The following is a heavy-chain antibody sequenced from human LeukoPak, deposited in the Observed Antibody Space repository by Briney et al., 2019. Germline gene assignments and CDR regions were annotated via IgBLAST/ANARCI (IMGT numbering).Heavy chain of an antibody. CDR1: GGSISSYN. CDR3: ARGLGIAVAGPVSPFDY. Sequence: SETLSLTCTVSGGSISSYNWSWIRQPPGKGLEWTGYIYYSGSTNYNPSLKSRVTISVDTSKNQFSLKLSSVTAADTAVYYCARGLGIAVAGPVSPFDYWGQGTLVTVSS. V-gene: IGHV4-59*01. CDR2: IYYSGST. D-gene: IGHD6-19*01. J-gene: IGHJ4*02.